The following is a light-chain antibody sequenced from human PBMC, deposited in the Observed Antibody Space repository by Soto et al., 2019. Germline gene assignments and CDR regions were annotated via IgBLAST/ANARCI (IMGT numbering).Light chain of an antibody. CDR1: SSNIGSNY. CDR3: AAWDDSLSANVV. CDR2: RNN. V-gene: IGLV1-47*01. Sequence: QSVLTQPPSASGTPGQRVTISCSGSSSNIGSNYVYWYQQLPGTAPKLLIYRNNQRPSGVPDRFSGSKSGTSASLAISGLRSEDEADYYCAAWDDSLSANVVFGGGTQLTVL. J-gene: IGLJ2*01.